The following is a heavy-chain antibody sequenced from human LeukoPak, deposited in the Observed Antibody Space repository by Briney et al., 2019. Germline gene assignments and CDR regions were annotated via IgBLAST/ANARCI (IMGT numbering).Heavy chain of an antibody. CDR1: GGSISSYY. J-gene: IGHJ3*02. V-gene: IGHV4-59*01. CDR2: IYYSGST. D-gene: IGHD2-15*01. CDR3: ARASGYCSGGSCLDDAFDI. Sequence: SETLSLTCTVSGGSISSYYWSWIRRPPGKGLEWIGYIYYSGSTNYNPSLKSRVTISVDTSKNQFSLKLSSVTAADTAVYYCARASGYCSGGSCLDDAFDIWGQGTMVTVSS.